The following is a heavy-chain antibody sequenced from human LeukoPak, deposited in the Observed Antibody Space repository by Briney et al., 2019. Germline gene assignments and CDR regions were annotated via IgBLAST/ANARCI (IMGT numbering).Heavy chain of an antibody. CDR1: GFIVSSNY. V-gene: IGHV3-53*01. D-gene: IGHD2/OR15-2a*01. CDR2: IYSGGST. Sequence: GGSLRLSCAASGFIVSSNYMSWVRQAPGKGLEWVSVIYSGGSTYYADSVKGRFTISRDNSKNTLYLQMNSLRAGDTALYYCVTSPTKGYWGQGTLVTVSS. J-gene: IGHJ4*02. CDR3: VTSPTKGY.